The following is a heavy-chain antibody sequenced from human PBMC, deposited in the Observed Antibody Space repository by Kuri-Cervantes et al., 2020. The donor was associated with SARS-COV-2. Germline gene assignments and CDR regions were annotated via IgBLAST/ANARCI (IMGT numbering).Heavy chain of an antibody. Sequence: ASVKVSCKASGYTFTGYYMHWVRQAPGQGPEWMGWINPNSGGTNYAQKFQGWVTMTRDTSISTAYMELSRLRSDDTAVYYCARGMVRGIIQYYYYAMDVWGQGTTVTVSS. J-gene: IGHJ6*02. V-gene: IGHV1-2*04. CDR3: ARGMVRGIIQYYYYAMDV. CDR2: INPNSGGT. CDR1: GYTFTGYY. D-gene: IGHD3-10*01.